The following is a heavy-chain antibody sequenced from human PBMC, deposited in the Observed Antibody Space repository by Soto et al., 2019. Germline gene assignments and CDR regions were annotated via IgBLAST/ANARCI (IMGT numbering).Heavy chain of an antibody. Sequence: GGSLRLSCAASGFTFSSHAMSWVRQAPGKGLEWVSATRGGGGSAYYADSVKGRFTISRDNSKSTLYLQMDSMRAEDTAVYYCAKDLGGYCSGSTCCSHDYWGQGILVTVSS. J-gene: IGHJ4*02. D-gene: IGHD2-15*01. CDR2: TRGGGGSA. CDR1: GFTFSSHA. CDR3: AKDLGGYCSGSTCCSHDY. V-gene: IGHV3-23*01.